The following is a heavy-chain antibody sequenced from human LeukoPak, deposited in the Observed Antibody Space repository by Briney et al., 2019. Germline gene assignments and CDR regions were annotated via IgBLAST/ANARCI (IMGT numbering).Heavy chain of an antibody. J-gene: IGHJ4*02. Sequence: ASVKVSCKASGGTFSSYAISWVRQAPGQGLEWMGRIIPIFGTANYAQTFQGRVTITTDESTSTAYMELSSLRSEDTAVYYCARDSARYYNDSSGYYDYWGQGTLVTVSS. V-gene: IGHV1-69*05. CDR2: IIPIFGTA. D-gene: IGHD3-22*01. CDR3: ARDSARYYNDSSGYYDY. CDR1: GGTFSSYA.